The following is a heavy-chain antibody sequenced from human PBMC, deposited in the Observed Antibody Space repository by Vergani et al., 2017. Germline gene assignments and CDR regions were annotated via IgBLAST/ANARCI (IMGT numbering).Heavy chain of an antibody. D-gene: IGHD6-19*01. CDR1: GFTVSSNY. J-gene: IGHJ4*02. CDR2: IYSGGST. Sequence: EVQLVESGGGLIQPGGSLRLSCAASGFTVSSNYMSWVRQAPGKGLEWVSVIYSGGSTYDADSVKGRFTISRDNSKNTLYLQMNSLRAEDTAVYYCARATNQWLQYYFDYWGQGTLVTVSS. V-gene: IGHV3-53*01. CDR3: ARATNQWLQYYFDY.